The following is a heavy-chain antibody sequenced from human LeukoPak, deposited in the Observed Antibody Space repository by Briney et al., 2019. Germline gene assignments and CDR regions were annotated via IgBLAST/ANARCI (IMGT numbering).Heavy chain of an antibody. CDR2: ISSSSGTI. V-gene: IGHV3-48*01. CDR3: AKVFTYYDFWSGYYGY. J-gene: IGHJ4*02. Sequence: PGGSLRLSCAASGFTFSTYSMNWVRQAPGKGLEWVSYISSSSGTISYADSVKGRFTISRDNSKNTLYLQMNSLRAEDTAVYYCAKVFTYYDFWSGYYGYWGQGTLVTVSS. D-gene: IGHD3-3*01. CDR1: GFTFSTYS.